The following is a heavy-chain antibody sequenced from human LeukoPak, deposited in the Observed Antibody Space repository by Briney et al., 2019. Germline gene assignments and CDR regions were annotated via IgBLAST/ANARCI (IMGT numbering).Heavy chain of an antibody. Sequence: GGSLRLSCAASGFTFRNYGMHWVRQAPGKGLEWVAFIGDDGTNKNYADSVKGRFTISRDNSKNTLYLQMNSLRAEDTAVYYCARGMGRIVGATCDYWGQGTLVTVSS. V-gene: IGHV3-30*02. CDR1: GFTFRNYG. CDR2: IGDDGTNK. J-gene: IGHJ4*02. CDR3: ARGMGRIVGATCDY. D-gene: IGHD1-26*01.